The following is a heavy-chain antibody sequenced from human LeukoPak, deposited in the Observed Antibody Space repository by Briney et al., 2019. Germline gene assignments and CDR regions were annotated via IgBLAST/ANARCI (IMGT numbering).Heavy chain of an antibody. Sequence: PSETLSLTCTVSGGSISSYYWTWIRQPAGKGLEWIVRIYTSGSTNYNPSLKSRVTMSVDTSKNQFSLKLSSVTAADTAVYYCARDFAVYCGGDCYALWGQGTLVTVSS. J-gene: IGHJ4*02. D-gene: IGHD2-21*02. V-gene: IGHV4-4*07. CDR2: IYTSGST. CDR3: ARDFAVYCGGDCYAL. CDR1: GGSISSYY.